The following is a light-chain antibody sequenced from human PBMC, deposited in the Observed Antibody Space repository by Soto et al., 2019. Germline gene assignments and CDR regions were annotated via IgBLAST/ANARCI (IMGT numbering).Light chain of an antibody. V-gene: IGLV2-23*01. CDR3: CSYAGSSTLL. CDR2: EGS. CDR1: SSDVGGYNL. J-gene: IGLJ2*01. Sequence: QSALTQPASVSGSPRQSITISCTGTSSDVGGYNLVSWYQQHPGKTPKLMIYEGSKRPSGVSNRFSGSKSGNTASLTISGLQAEDEADYYCCSYAGSSTLLFGGGTKLTVL.